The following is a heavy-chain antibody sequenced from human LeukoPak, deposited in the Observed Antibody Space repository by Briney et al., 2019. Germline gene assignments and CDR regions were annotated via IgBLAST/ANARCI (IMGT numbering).Heavy chain of an antibody. Sequence: GGSLRLSCAASGFTFSSYWMHWVRQAPGKGLVWVSRINSDGSSTSYADSVKGRFTISRDNAKNTLYLQMNSLRAEDTAVYYCAREAPGSPYFDYWGQGTLVTVSS. CDR3: AREAPGSPYFDY. CDR2: INSDGSST. CDR1: GFTFSSYW. J-gene: IGHJ4*02. D-gene: IGHD1-26*01. V-gene: IGHV3-74*01.